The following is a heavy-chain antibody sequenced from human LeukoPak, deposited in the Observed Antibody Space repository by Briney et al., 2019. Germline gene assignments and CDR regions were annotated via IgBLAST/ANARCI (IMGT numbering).Heavy chain of an antibody. Sequence: ASETLSLTCAVSGGSISSSNWWSWVRQPPGKGLEWIGEIYHSGSTNYNPSLKSRVTISVDTSKNQFSLKLSSVTAADTAVYYCATQILLCHYYWGQGTLVTVSS. CDR1: GGSISSSNW. J-gene: IGHJ4*02. D-gene: IGHD2-2*01. V-gene: IGHV4-4*02. CDR3: ATQILLCHYY. CDR2: IYHSGST.